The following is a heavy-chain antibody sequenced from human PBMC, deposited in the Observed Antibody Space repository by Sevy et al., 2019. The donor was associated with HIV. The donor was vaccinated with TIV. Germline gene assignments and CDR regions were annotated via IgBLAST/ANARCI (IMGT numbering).Heavy chain of an antibody. Sequence: GGSLRLSCAASGFTFNMYWMTWVRQAPGKGLEWVANIKEVGSQKNYLDPVKGRFIISRDKAKESLYLQINSLRTEDTAVYYCARYCSGGSCYSLPPHYHYGMDVWGQGTTVTVSS. J-gene: IGHJ6*02. CDR3: ARYCSGGSCYSLPPHYHYGMDV. CDR1: GFTFNMYW. D-gene: IGHD2-15*01. V-gene: IGHV3-7*01. CDR2: IKEVGSQK.